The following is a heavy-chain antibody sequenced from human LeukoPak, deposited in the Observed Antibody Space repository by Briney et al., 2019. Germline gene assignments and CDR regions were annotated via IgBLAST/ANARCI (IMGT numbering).Heavy chain of an antibody. CDR1: GGSISSSSYY. Sequence: SETLSLTCTVSGGSISSSSYYWGWIRQPPGRGLEWIGRIYYSGSTYYNPSLKSRVTISVDTSKNQSSLKLSSVTAADTAVYYCARRGGYGSGGKPHPLTQYFDYWGQGTLVTVSS. CDR3: ARRGGYGSGGKPHPLTQYFDY. J-gene: IGHJ4*02. V-gene: IGHV4-39*01. D-gene: IGHD3-10*01. CDR2: IYYSGST.